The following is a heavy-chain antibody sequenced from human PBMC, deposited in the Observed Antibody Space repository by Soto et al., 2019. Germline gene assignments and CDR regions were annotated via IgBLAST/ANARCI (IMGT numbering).Heavy chain of an antibody. Sequence: GGSLRLSCAASGFTFSSYAMSWVRQAPGKGLEWVSAISGSGGSTYYADSVKGRFTISRDNSKNTLYLQMNSLRAEDTAVYYCAKAVGSSSWQKKYYFDYWGQGTLVTVSS. J-gene: IGHJ4*02. CDR1: GFTFSSYA. CDR2: ISGSGGST. CDR3: AKAVGSSSWQKKYYFDY. D-gene: IGHD6-13*01. V-gene: IGHV3-23*01.